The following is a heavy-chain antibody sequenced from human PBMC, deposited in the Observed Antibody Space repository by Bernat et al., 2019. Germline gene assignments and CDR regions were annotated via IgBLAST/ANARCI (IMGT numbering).Heavy chain of an antibody. CDR1: GGSISSSSYY. Sequence: QLQLQESGPGLVKPSETLSLTCTVSGGSISSSSYYWGWIRQPPGKGPEGIGGIYYSGSTYYNPSIKSRVAISIGTSNNQCSQRLSSVSAADTAVYYCARHVYDFWSGYYARAGSFRHWGQGTLVTVSS. J-gene: IGHJ1*01. CDR2: IYYSGST. CDR3: ARHVYDFWSGYYARAGSFRH. V-gene: IGHV4-39*01. D-gene: IGHD3-3*01.